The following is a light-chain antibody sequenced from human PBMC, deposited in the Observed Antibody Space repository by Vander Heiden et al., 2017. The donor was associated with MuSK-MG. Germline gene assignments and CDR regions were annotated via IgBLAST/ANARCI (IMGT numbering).Light chain of an antibody. V-gene: IGKV1-39*01. CDR1: QSISSY. Sequence: SSSSPSASVGDRVTITCRASQSISSYLNWYKQKPGKAPKLLIYAAASLQRGVTSRFSGSGYGIDFTLTISRRQQEDFAPSYPQQTDSQPSYPFGQGPPMDIK. CDR3: QQTDSQPSYP. CDR2: AAA. J-gene: IGKJ2*01.